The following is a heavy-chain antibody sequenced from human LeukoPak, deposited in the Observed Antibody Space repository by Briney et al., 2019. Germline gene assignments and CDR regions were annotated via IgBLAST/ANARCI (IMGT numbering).Heavy chain of an antibody. D-gene: IGHD4-17*01. Sequence: GGSLRLSCAASGITFSSYAMHWVRQAPGKGLEWVAFIPYRGSDNNYAASVKGRFTISRDNSKNMLYLQMNSLRLEDTAVYYCAKDRHGHYALDYCGQGTLVTVSS. V-gene: IGHV3-30*04. CDR3: AKDRHGHYALDY. J-gene: IGHJ4*02. CDR1: GITFSSYA. CDR2: IPYRGSDN.